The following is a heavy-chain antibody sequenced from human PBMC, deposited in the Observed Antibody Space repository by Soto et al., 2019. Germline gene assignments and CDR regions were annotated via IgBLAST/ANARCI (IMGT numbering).Heavy chain of an antibody. Sequence: QITLKESGPTLVKPTQTLTLTCTFSGFSLSAGGKGVGWIRQPPGKALEWLAVIYWDDDERYSPSLKNRLTITKDPSKNEVVLTMTNVDPLDTATYFCAHSPYGGDRWFDPWGQGTRVTVSS. J-gene: IGHJ5*02. CDR2: IYWDDDE. V-gene: IGHV2-5*02. CDR3: AHSPYGGDRWFDP. D-gene: IGHD3-10*01. CDR1: GFSLSAGGKG.